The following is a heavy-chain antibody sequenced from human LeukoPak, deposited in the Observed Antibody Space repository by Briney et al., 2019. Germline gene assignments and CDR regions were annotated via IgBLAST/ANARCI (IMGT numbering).Heavy chain of an antibody. CDR1: GYTFTNYG. CDR2: INGHNGNT. CDR3: MRVPELPDY. D-gene: IGHD2-15*01. J-gene: IGHJ4*02. Sequence: ASVKVSCKASGYTFTNYGINWVRQAPGQGLERMGWINGHNGNTNYSQKFQDRVTMTTDTSTNTAYMELSSLRSDDTAVYYCMRVPELPDYWGQGTLVTVSS. V-gene: IGHV1-18*01.